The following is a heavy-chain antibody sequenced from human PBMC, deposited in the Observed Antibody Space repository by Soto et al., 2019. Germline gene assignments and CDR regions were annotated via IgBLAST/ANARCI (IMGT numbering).Heavy chain of an antibody. D-gene: IGHD6-19*01. CDR1: GYTFTNYA. CDR2: IIPIFGTA. CDR3: ARKVLHSSGRYYFDY. V-gene: IGHV1-69*13. Sequence: ASVKVSCKASGYTFTNYAISWVRQAPGQGLEWMGGIIPIFGTANYAQKFQGRVTITADESTSTAYMELSSLRSEDTAVYYCARKVLHSSGRYYFDYWGQGTLVTVSS. J-gene: IGHJ4*02.